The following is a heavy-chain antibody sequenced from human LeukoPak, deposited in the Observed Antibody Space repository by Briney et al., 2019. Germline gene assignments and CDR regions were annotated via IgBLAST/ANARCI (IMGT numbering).Heavy chain of an antibody. J-gene: IGHJ4*02. CDR1: DDSISDYY. V-gene: IGHV4-59*01. D-gene: IGHD3-16*01. Sequence: SSETLSLTCTVSDDSISDYYRGWIRQPPGKGLEWIGYFHNSGTSTYNPSLKSRVTISADTSKNQFSLKLNSLTTADTAVYYCTRGAGWLIDYWGQGILVTVSS. CDR2: FHNSGTS. CDR3: TRGAGWLIDY.